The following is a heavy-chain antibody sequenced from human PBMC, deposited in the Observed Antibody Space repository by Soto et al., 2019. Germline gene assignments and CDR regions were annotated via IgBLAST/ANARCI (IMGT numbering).Heavy chain of an antibody. J-gene: IGHJ5*02. Sequence: EAQLLESGGGLVQPGGSLRLSCAASGFIFRNYAMSWVRQAPGKGMELVSSIHGDGGSAYFADCVKGRFTVSRDDSKSTLYLQMSSLRVDDTALYFCVKDAVAGNGVWDWFDLWGQGTLVTVSS. D-gene: IGHD6-19*01. CDR1: GFIFRNYA. CDR3: VKDAVAGNGVWDWFDL. V-gene: IGHV3-23*01. CDR2: IHGDGGSA.